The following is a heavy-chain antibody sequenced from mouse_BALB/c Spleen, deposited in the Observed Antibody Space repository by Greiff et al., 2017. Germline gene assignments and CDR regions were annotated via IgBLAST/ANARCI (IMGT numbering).Heavy chain of an antibody. V-gene: IGHV1-54*01. J-gene: IGHJ4*01. CDR2: INPGSGGT. CDR1: GYAFTNYL. Sequence: QVQLQQSGAELVRPGTSVKVSCKASGYAFTNYLIEWIKQRPGQGLEWIGVINPGSGGTNYNEKFKGKATLTADKSSSTAYMQLSSLTSDDSAVYFCAREDYDYDVRAMDYWGQGTSVTVSS. CDR3: AREDYDYDVRAMDY. D-gene: IGHD2-4*01.